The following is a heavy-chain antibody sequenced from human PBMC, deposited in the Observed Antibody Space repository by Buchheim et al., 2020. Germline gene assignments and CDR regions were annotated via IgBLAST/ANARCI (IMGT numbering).Heavy chain of an antibody. D-gene: IGHD2-2*01. J-gene: IGHJ4*02. CDR2: IRYDGSNK. CDR1: GFTFSSYG. CDR3: AKDTLRYCSSTSCQTGFDY. V-gene: IGHV3-30*02. Sequence: QVQLVESGGGVVQPGRSLRLSCAASGFTFSSYGMHWVRQAPGKGLEWVAFIRYDGSNKYYADSVKGRFTISRDTYKNRLYLQMNSLRAEDTAVYYCAKDTLRYCSSTSCQTGFDYWGQGTL.